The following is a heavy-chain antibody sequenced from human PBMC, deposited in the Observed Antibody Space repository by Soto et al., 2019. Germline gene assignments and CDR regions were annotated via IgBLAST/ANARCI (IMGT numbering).Heavy chain of an antibody. CDR2: IYYSGST. J-gene: IGHJ5*02. CDR3: ARHAMSTMVRGVIARKNWFDP. Sequence: QLQLQESGPGLVKPSETLSLTCTVSGGSISSSSYYWVWIRQPPGKGLAWIGSIYYSGSTYYNPSLKSRVTMTVDTSKNQFALKLISVTAADTAVYYCARHAMSTMVRGVIARKNWFDPWGQGTLVTVSS. D-gene: IGHD3-10*01. CDR1: GGSISSSSYY. V-gene: IGHV4-39*01.